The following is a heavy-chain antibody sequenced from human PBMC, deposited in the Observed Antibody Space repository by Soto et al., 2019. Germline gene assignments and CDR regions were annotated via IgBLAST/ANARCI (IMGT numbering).Heavy chain of an antibody. CDR2: INPNSGGT. CDR1: GYTFTGYY. V-gene: IGHV1-2*04. D-gene: IGHD2-15*01. CDR3: ARDREYCSGGSCSLPYGMDV. Sequence: GASVKVSCKASGYTFTGYYMHWVRQAPGQGLEWMGWINPNSGGTNYAQKFQGWVTMTRDTSISTAYMELSRLRSDDTAVYYCARDREYCSGGSCSLPYGMDVWGQGTTVTFSS. J-gene: IGHJ6*02.